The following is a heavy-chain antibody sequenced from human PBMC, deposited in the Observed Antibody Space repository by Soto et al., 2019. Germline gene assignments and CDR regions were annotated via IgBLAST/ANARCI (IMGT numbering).Heavy chain of an antibody. Sequence: SETLSLTCTVSGGSISSSSYYWGWIRQPPGKGLEWIGSIYYSGSTYYNPSLKSRVTISVDTSKNQFSLKLSSVTAADTAVYYCATQAHSSSSDSIYYYYYGMDVWGQGTTVTVSS. CDR1: GGSISSSSYY. CDR2: IYYSGST. V-gene: IGHV4-39*01. J-gene: IGHJ6*02. D-gene: IGHD6-6*01. CDR3: ATQAHSSSSDSIYYYYYGMDV.